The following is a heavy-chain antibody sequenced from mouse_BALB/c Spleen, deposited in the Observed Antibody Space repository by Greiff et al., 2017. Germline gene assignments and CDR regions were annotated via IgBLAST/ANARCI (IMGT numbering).Heavy chain of an antibody. Sequence: LVESGPELVKPGASVKMSCKASGYTFTSYVMHWVKQKPGQGLEWIGYINPYNDGTKYNEKFKGKATLTSDKSSSTAYMELSSLTSEDSAVYYCARGVYGSSFDYWGQGTTLTVSS. CDR2: INPYNDGT. CDR3: ARGVYGSSFDY. V-gene: IGHV1-14*01. CDR1: GYTFTSYV. D-gene: IGHD1-1*01. J-gene: IGHJ2*01.